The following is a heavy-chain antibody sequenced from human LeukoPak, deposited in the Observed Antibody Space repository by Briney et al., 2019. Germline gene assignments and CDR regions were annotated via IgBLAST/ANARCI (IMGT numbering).Heavy chain of an antibody. CDR2: IYTSGST. CDR3: ARGIAAASKAYAFDI. V-gene: IGHV4-4*07. D-gene: IGHD6-13*01. CDR1: GGSISGYY. Sequence: SETLSLTCTVSGGSISGYYWSWIRQPAGKGLEWIGRIYTSGSTNYNPSLKSRVTMSVDTSKNQFSLKLSSVTAADTAVYYCARGIAAASKAYAFDIWGQGTMVTVSS. J-gene: IGHJ3*02.